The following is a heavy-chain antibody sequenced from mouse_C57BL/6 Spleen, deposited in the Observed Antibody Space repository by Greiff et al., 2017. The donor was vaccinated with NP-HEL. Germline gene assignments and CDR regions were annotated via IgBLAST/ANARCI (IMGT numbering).Heavy chain of an antibody. J-gene: IGHJ2*01. Sequence: QVQLQQSGAELARPGASVKMSCKASGYTFTSYTMHWVNQRPGQGLEWIGYINPSSGYPKYNQKFKDKATLTADKSSSTAYMQLSSLTSEDSAVYYCARIYDGYYCFDYWGQGTTLTVSS. CDR2: INPSSGYP. CDR3: ARIYDGYYCFDY. D-gene: IGHD2-3*01. V-gene: IGHV1-4*01. CDR1: GYTFTSYT.